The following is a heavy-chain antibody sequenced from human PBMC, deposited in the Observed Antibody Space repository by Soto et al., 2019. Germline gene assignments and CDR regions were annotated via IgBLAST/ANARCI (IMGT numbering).Heavy chain of an antibody. J-gene: IGHJ4*02. CDR2: IDGSGNT. CDR1: SESLSGYY. CDR3: VGARGRRVGFDY. V-gene: IGHV4-34*01. D-gene: IGHD1-26*01. Sequence: QVQLQQWGAGLLKPSETLSLTCAVNSESLSGYYWSWIRQSPGKGLEWIGEIDGSGNTNYSPSLKSRVAMSVDTSNNHFSLNPNSVSAADTAAYYWVGARGRRVGFDYWGQGTLVTVSS.